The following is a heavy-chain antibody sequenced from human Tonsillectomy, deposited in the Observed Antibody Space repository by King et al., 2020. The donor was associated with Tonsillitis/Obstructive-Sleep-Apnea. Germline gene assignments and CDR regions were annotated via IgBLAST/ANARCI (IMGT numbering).Heavy chain of an antibody. CDR1: GCSISSSSYY. Sequence: QLQESGPGLVKPSETLSLTCTVSGCSISSSSYYWGWIRQPPVKGLEWIGIIYYSGSTYYNPSLKSRVTISVDTSKNQFSLKLSSLTAADTAVYYCARASLLEWLLFFDYWGQGTLVTVSS. J-gene: IGHJ4*02. CDR3: ARASLLEWLLFFDY. V-gene: IGHV4-39*01. CDR2: IYYSGST. D-gene: IGHD3-3*01.